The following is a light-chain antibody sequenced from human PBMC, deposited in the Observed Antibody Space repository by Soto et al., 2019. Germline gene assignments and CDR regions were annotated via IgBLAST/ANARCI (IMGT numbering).Light chain of an antibody. Sequence: ETVLTQSPGTLSLSPGERATLSCRASQSSSSYLTWYQQRPGQAPRLLIYAASRRATGIPDRFSGSGSGTDFTLTISRLEPEDFAVYYCQQYGTSPITFGQGTRLEIK. CDR3: QQYGTSPIT. J-gene: IGKJ5*01. V-gene: IGKV3-20*01. CDR1: QSSSSY. CDR2: AAS.